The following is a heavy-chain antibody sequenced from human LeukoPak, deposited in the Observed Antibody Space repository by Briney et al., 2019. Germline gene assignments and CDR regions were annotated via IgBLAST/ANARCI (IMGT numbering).Heavy chain of an antibody. CDR1: GYSFPTYW. D-gene: IGHD2-2*03. Sequence: GESLKISCKGSGYSFPTYWTAWVRQMPGKGLEWMGIIYPDESNIRYSPSFQGQVTISADKSISTAYLQWSSLKASDTATYYCARPPSRGYSSSFEYWGQGTLVTVSS. V-gene: IGHV5-51*01. CDR2: IYPDESNI. CDR3: ARPPSRGYSSSFEY. J-gene: IGHJ4*02.